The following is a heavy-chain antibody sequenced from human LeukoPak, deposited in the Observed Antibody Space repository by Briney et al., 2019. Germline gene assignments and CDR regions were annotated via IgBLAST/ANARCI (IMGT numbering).Heavy chain of an antibody. J-gene: IGHJ6*03. CDR2: IYTSGST. D-gene: IGHD7-27*01. CDR3: ARLGSVGTYYYMDV. Sequence: SETLSLTCTVSGGSISSYYWSWIRQPAGKGLEWIGRIYTSGSTNYNPSLKSRVTMSVDTSKNQFSLKLSSVTAADTAVYYCARLGSVGTYYYMDVWGKGTTVTVSS. CDR1: GGSISSYY. V-gene: IGHV4-4*07.